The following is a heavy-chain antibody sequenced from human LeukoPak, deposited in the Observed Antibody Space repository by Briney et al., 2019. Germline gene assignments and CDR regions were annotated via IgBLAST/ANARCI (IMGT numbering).Heavy chain of an antibody. CDR1: GYTFINYG. CDR2: ISAYNANT. V-gene: IGHV1-18*01. J-gene: IGHJ5*02. Sequence: ASVKVSCKASGYTFINYGINWVRQAPGQGLEWMGWISAYNANTLYAQKFQGRVTMTTDTSTSTAYMELRGLRSDDTAVYYCVRIGCSSTSCYGNSVDPWGQGTLVTVSS. D-gene: IGHD2-2*01. CDR3: VRIGCSSTSCYGNSVDP.